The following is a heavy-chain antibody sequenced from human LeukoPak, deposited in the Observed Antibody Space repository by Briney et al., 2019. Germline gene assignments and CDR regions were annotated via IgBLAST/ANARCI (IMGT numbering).Heavy chain of an antibody. Sequence: PGGSLRLSCTASGFTFSTYWMSWVRQAPGKGLEWVSSISASGGSTYHADSVKGRFTISRDNSKNTLYLQLNSLRAEDTAVYYCAKGLHGYDFDYWGQGALVTVSS. CDR1: GFTFSTYW. V-gene: IGHV3-23*01. D-gene: IGHD5-12*01. CDR3: AKGLHGYDFDY. CDR2: ISASGGST. J-gene: IGHJ4*02.